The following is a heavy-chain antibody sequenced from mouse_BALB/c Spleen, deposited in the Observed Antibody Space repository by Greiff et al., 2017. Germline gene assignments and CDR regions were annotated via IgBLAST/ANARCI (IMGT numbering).Heavy chain of an antibody. CDR1: GFSLTSYG. CDR2: IWSGGST. V-gene: IGHV2-4-1*01. Sequence: QVQLQQSGPGLVQPSQSLSITCTVSGFSLTSYGVHWVRQSPGKGLEWLGVIWSGGSTDYNAAFISRLSISKDNSKSQVFFKMNSLQADDTAIYYCARTPAYYGNFYYAMDYWGQGTSVTVSS. CDR3: ARTPAYYGNFYYAMDY. J-gene: IGHJ4*01. D-gene: IGHD2-10*01.